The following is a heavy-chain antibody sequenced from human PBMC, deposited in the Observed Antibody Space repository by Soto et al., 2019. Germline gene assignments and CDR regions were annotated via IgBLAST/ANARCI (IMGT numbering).Heavy chain of an antibody. V-gene: IGHV4-59*08. Sequence: QVQLQESGPGLVRPSETLSLTCTVSGGSISNYYWSWIRQPPGKGLEWIASIHYSGRTNYNPSLKVRVTVSVDTSKNQFSLKLSSVTAADTAVYYCAGSPGWYWFDPWGQGTLVTVSS. CDR3: AGSPGWYWFDP. D-gene: IGHD6-19*01. J-gene: IGHJ5*02. CDR2: IHYSGRT. CDR1: GGSISNYY.